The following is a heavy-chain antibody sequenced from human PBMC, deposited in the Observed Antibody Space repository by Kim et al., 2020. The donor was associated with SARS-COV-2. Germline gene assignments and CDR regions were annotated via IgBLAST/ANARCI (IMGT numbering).Heavy chain of an antibody. V-gene: IGHV1-2*02. CDR2: INPNSGGT. CDR3: ARDRKGALLWFGEEYYYYYGMDV. CDR1: GYTFTGYY. Sequence: ASVKVSCKASGYTFTGYYMHWVRQAPGQGLERMGWINPNSGGTNYAQKFQGRVTMTRDTSISTAYMELSRLRSDDTAVYYCARDRKGALLWFGEEYYYYYGMDVWGQGTTVTVSS. D-gene: IGHD3-10*01. J-gene: IGHJ6*02.